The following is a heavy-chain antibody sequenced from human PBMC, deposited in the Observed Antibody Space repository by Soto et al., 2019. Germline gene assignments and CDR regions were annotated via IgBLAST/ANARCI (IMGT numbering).Heavy chain of an antibody. D-gene: IGHD6-6*01. CDR2: ISSPSTYI. CDR3: RSTLATADSSRPFDI. Sequence: EVQLVESGGGLVKPGGSLRLSCAASGFTFSSSDMTWVRQAPGKGLEWVSSISSPSTYIYYADSVKDRFTISRDNARNLLDLQMNSLRADDTDVYYSRSTLATADSSRPFDIWGQGTMVNVSS. CDR1: GFTFSSSD. J-gene: IGHJ3*02. V-gene: IGHV3-21*02.